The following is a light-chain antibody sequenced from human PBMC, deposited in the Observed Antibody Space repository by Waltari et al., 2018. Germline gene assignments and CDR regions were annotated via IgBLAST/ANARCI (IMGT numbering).Light chain of an antibody. V-gene: IGKV1-39*01. Sequence: DIQMTQSPSSLSASVGGRVTITCRASRLISYFLNWYQQKPGKAPKLLIFPASTLQSGVPSRFLANMSGPDFTLTINSLQPDDFATYFCQQTYDTPRTFGQGTKLELK. J-gene: IGKJ2*01. CDR1: RLISYF. CDR2: PAS. CDR3: QQTYDTPRT.